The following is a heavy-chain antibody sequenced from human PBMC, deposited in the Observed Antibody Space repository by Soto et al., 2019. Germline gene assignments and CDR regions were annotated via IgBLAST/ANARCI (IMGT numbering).Heavy chain of an antibody. CDR1: GFTFSSYG. V-gene: IGHV3-30*18. D-gene: IGHD6-6*01. CDR2: ISYDGSNK. J-gene: IGHJ4*02. Sequence: QVQLVESGEGVVQPGRSLRLSCAASGFTFSSYGMHWVRQAPGKGLEWVAVISYDGSNKYYADSVKGRFTISRDNSKNTLYLQMNSLRAEDTAVYYCAKPKYSSSYDEDYYFDYWGQGTLVTVSS. CDR3: AKPKYSSSYDEDYYFDY.